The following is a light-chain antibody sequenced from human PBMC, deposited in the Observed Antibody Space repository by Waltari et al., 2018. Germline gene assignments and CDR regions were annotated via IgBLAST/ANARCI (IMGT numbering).Light chain of an antibody. CDR3: SSYTTTTALV. V-gene: IGLV2-14*01. CDR2: AVR. CDR1: SSDVGGYNY. Sequence: QSALTQPASVSGSPGQSITISCTGTSSDVGGYNYVSWYQHHPGKAPKLMIYAVRDRPSGVSNRFSGSKSGNTASLTISGLQAEDEADYYCSSYTTTTALVFGGGTKLTVL. J-gene: IGLJ3*02.